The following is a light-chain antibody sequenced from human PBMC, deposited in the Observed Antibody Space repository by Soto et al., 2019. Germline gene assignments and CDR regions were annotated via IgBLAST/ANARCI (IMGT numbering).Light chain of an antibody. V-gene: IGKV1-5*03. CDR1: QTISSW. CDR3: QHYNSYSEA. J-gene: IGKJ1*01. Sequence: DIQMTQSPSTLSGSVGDRGTITCRASQTISSWLAWYPQKPGKAPKLXIYKASTLKSGVPSRFSGSGAGTEFTLTISSLQPDDFATDYCQHYNSYSEAFGQGTKVDIK. CDR2: KAS.